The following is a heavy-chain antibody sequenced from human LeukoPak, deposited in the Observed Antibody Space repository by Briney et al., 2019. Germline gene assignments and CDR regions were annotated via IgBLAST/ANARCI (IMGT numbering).Heavy chain of an antibody. CDR1: GFTFSSYG. CDR2: IRYDGSNK. D-gene: IGHD1-1*01. Sequence: GGSLRLSCAASGFTFSSYGMHWVRQAPGKGLEWVAFIRYDGSNKYYADSVKGRFTISRDNSKNTLYLQMNSLRAEDKAVYYCANDSQNWNDEWWFDPWGQGTLVTVSS. J-gene: IGHJ5*02. CDR3: ANDSQNWNDEWWFDP. V-gene: IGHV3-30*02.